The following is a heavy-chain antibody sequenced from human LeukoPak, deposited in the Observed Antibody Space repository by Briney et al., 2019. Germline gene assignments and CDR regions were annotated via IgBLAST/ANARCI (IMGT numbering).Heavy chain of an antibody. CDR2: IYPGDSDT. J-gene: IGHJ5*02. D-gene: IGHD1-26*01. V-gene: IGHV5-51*01. Sequence: GESLKISCKGSGYSCTSYWMGWVRQIPGKGLEWMAIIYPGDSDTRYSPSFQGQVTISADKSISTAYLQWSSLKASDTAMYYCARDFTRSHYIPGRYNRFDPWGQGTLVTVSS. CDR3: ARDFTRSHYIPGRYNRFDP. CDR1: GYSCTSYW.